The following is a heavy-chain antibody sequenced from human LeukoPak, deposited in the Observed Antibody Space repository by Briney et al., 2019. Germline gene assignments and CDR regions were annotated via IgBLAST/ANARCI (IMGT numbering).Heavy chain of an antibody. Sequence: GASVKVSCKASGYTFTGYYMHWVRQAPGQGLEWMGWINPNSGGTNYAQKFQGRVTMTRDTSISTAYMELSSLRSEDTAVYYCAREPSYGGTAYDAFDIWGQGTMVTVSS. V-gene: IGHV1-2*02. CDR3: AREPSYGGTAYDAFDI. CDR1: GYTFTGYY. D-gene: IGHD4-23*01. J-gene: IGHJ3*02. CDR2: INPNSGGT.